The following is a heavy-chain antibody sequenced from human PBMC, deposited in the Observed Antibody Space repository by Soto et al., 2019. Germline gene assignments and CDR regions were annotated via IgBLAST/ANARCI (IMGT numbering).Heavy chain of an antibody. CDR1: GFSLSTSGVG. V-gene: IGHV2-5*02. Sequence: QITLKESGPTLVKPTQTLTLTCTFSGFSLSTSGVGVGWIRQTPGKALESLALIYWDDDKRYSPSLKNRLTITKDTSRNQVVLTMTNMDPVDTGKYYCAHRREHNTDWSVGWFDPWGHGTLVTVSS. J-gene: IGHJ5*02. CDR3: AHRREHNTDWSVGWFDP. D-gene: IGHD1-26*01. CDR2: IYWDDDK.